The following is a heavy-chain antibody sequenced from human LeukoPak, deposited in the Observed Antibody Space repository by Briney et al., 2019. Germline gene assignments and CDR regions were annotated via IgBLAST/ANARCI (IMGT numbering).Heavy chain of an antibody. CDR2: ISSSSNAI. V-gene: IGHV3-48*01. CDR1: GFTFSSYS. D-gene: IGHD3-9*01. J-gene: IGHJ4*02. CDR3: ARGLLGHDILTGYLDY. Sequence: GGSLRLSCAASGFTFSSYSMNWVRQAPGKGLEWVSYISSSSNAIYYADSVKGRFTISRDNSKNTLYLQMNSLRAEDTAVFYCARGLLGHDILTGYLDYWGQGTLVTVSS.